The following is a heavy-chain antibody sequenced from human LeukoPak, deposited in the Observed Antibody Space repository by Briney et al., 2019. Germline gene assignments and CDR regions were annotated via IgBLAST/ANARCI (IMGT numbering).Heavy chain of an antibody. CDR3: ARAGSYRLTSTL. J-gene: IGHJ4*02. D-gene: IGHD3-16*01. Sequence: PSETLSLTCTVSGGSISPFYWIWIRQPPGKGLEWIGYIPYSGSTSFNPSLKSRVTISVDTSTNQFSLALSSVTAADTAVYYCARAGSYRLTSTLWGQGTLVTVSS. CDR2: IPYSGST. CDR1: GGSISPFY. V-gene: IGHV4-59*01.